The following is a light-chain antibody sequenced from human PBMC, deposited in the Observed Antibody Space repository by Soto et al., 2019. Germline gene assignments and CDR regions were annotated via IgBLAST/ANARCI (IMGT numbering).Light chain of an antibody. CDR1: QNVRSY. Sequence: EIVLTQSPATLSLSPGERATLSCRASQNVRSYLAWYQQKPGQAPRLLIFDASNRATGIPDRFSGSGSGTDFTLTISRLEPEDFAVYYCQQYGSSPRTFGQGTKVDIK. CDR3: QQYGSSPRT. V-gene: IGKV3-20*01. CDR2: DAS. J-gene: IGKJ1*01.